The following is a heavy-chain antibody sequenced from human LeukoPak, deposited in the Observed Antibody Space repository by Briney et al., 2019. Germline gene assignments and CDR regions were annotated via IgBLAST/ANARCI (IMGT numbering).Heavy chain of an antibody. J-gene: IGHJ4*02. CDR1: GGSFSGYY. D-gene: IGHD1-1*01. Sequence: SETLSLTCAVYGGSFSGYYWSWIRQPPGKGLEWIGEINHSGSTNYNPSPKSRVTISVDTSKNQFSLKLSSVTAADTAVCYCARGVEPMNALDYWGQGTLVTVSS. V-gene: IGHV4-34*01. CDR3: ARGVEPMNALDY. CDR2: INHSGST.